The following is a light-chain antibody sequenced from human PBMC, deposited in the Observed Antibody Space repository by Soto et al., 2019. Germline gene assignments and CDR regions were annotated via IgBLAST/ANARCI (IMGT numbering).Light chain of an antibody. CDR3: QVWDSSHYV. CDR2: RDS. J-gene: IGLJ1*01. Sequence: SYELTQPLSVSVALGQTARITCGGNNIGSKNVHWYQQKPGQAPVLVIYRDSNRPSGIPERFSGSNSGNTATLTISRAQAGDEADYYCQVWDSSHYVFGTGTKVTV. V-gene: IGLV3-9*01. CDR1: NIGSKN.